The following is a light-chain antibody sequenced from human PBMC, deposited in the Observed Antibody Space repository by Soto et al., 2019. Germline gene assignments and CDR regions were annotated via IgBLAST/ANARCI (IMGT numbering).Light chain of an antibody. CDR3: QQYGSSPT. J-gene: IGKJ3*01. CDR1: QSVSSSY. CDR2: GAS. Sequence: EIVLTQSPGTLSLSPGERATLSCRASQSVSSSYLAWYQQKPGQAPRLLIYGASSRATGIPDRFSGSGSETDFTLTISRLEPEDFAEYYYQQYGSSPTFGPGTKVDIK. V-gene: IGKV3-20*01.